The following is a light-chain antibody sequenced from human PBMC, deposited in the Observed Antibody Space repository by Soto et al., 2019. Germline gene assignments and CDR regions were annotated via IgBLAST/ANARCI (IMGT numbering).Light chain of an antibody. CDR2: AAN. CDR3: QKYNSAPRT. V-gene: IGKV1-27*01. Sequence: DIPMTQSPSSLSASVGDSVTITCRASQGISHYLAWYQQKPGKVPKLLIYAANTLQSGVPSRFSGSGSGTDFTLTISSLQPEDGATYYCQKYNSAPRTFGQGTKVEIK. J-gene: IGKJ1*01. CDR1: QGISHY.